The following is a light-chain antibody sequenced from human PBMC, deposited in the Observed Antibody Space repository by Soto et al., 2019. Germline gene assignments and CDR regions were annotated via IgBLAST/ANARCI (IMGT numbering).Light chain of an antibody. CDR1: KLGDKY. J-gene: IGLJ2*01. CDR2: QNS. V-gene: IGLV3-1*01. Sequence: SYELTRPPSVSVSPGQTASITCSGDKLGDKYASWYQQRPGQSPVLVIYQNSKRPSGIPERFSGSNSGNTATLTISGSQAVDEADYYCQAWDSSHVVVFGGGTQLTVL. CDR3: QAWDSSHVVV.